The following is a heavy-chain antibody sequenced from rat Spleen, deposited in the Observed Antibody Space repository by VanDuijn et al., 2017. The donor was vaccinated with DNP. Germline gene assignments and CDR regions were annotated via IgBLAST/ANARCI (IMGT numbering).Heavy chain of an antibody. V-gene: IGHV5-22*01. Sequence: EVQLVESGGGLVQPGRSLKLSCATSGFTFSDYYMAWVRQAPKKGLEWVAFISYDGSSIYYGDSVKGRFTISRDNAEGTLNLQMNSLRSEDTATYYCASHTYYGYDYFVYWGQGVMVTVSS. CDR3: ASHTYYGYDYFVY. D-gene: IGHD1-9*01. J-gene: IGHJ2*01. CDR2: ISYDGSSI. CDR1: GFTFSDYY.